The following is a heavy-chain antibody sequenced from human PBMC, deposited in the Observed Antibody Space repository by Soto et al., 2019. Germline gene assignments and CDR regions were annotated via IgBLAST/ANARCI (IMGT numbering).Heavy chain of an antibody. CDR3: AKDVVVGATTGLGDYFYYYGMDV. CDR2: ISYDGRNK. Sequence: QVQLVESGGGVVQPGRSLRLSCAASGFTFSSYGMHWVRQAPGKGLEWVAVISYDGRNKYYADSVKGRFTISRDNSKNTLYLQMNSLIAEDTAVYYCAKDVVVGATTGLGDYFYYYGMDVWGQGTTVTVSS. J-gene: IGHJ6*02. D-gene: IGHD1-26*01. V-gene: IGHV3-30*18. CDR1: GFTFSSYG.